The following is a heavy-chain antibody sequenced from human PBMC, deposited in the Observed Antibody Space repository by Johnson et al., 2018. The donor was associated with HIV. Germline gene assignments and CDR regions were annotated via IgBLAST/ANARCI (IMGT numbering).Heavy chain of an antibody. D-gene: IGHD3-9*01. Sequence: EVQLVESGGGLIQPGGSLRLSCAASGFTVSSNYMGWVRQAPGKGLEWVSVLYSGGSTYYADSVKGRFTISRDNSKNTLYLQMNSLRAEDTAVYYCARGYILTGYSGVFDMWGQGTMVTVSS. V-gene: IGHV3-53*01. CDR3: ARGYILTGYSGVFDM. J-gene: IGHJ3*02. CDR1: GFTVSSNY. CDR2: LYSGGST.